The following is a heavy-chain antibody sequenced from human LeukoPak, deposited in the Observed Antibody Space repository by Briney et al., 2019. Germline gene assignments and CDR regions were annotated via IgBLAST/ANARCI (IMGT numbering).Heavy chain of an antibody. CDR2: INPNSGGT. V-gene: IGHV1-2*02. CDR1: GYTFTGYY. CDR3: ARDVFGSGSLVDY. J-gene: IGHJ4*02. D-gene: IGHD3-10*01. Sequence: GASVKVSCKASGYTFTGYYMHWVRQAPGQGLEWMGWINPNSGGTNYAQKFQGRVTMTRDTSISTAYMELSRLRSDDTAVYYCARDVFGSGSLVDYWGQGTLVTVSS.